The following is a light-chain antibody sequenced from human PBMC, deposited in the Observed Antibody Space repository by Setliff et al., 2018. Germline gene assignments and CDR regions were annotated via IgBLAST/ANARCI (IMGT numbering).Light chain of an antibody. J-gene: IGLJ1*01. CDR3: SSFTGGSSPYV. CDR2: DVN. Sequence: QSALAQPASVSGSPGQSITISCTGTSSDIGGYIYVSWYQQHPGKAPKLLIYDVNTRPSRISYRFSGSKSGNTTSLTISGLQTEDEADYYCSSFTGGSSPYVFGTGTKVTVL. V-gene: IGLV2-14*03. CDR1: SSDIGGYIY.